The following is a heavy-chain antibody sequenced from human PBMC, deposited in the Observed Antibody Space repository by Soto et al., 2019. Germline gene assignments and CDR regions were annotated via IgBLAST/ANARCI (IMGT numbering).Heavy chain of an antibody. J-gene: IGHJ6*02. Sequence: QVQLVQSGAEVKKPGASVKVSCKASGYTFTSYDINWVRQATGQGLEWMGWMNPNSGNTGYAQKFQGRVTMTRNTSISTAYMELSSRRSEDTAVYYCARDIVLVPAAIAYNYYGMDVWGQGTTVTVSS. CDR1: GYTFTSYD. V-gene: IGHV1-8*01. D-gene: IGHD2-2*01. CDR2: MNPNSGNT. CDR3: ARDIVLVPAAIAYNYYGMDV.